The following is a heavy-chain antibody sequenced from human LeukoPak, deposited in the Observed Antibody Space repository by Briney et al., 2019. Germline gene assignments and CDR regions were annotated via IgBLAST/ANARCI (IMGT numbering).Heavy chain of an antibody. D-gene: IGHD6-19*01. J-gene: IGHJ4*02. V-gene: IGHV5-51*01. Sequence: GESLKISCQGSGYRFTSYWIGWVRQMPGKGLEWMGMIFPADSDIRYSPSFQGQVTISADNSINTAYLQRNGLKASDTAIYYCARGLEVAVGDYWGQGTPVTVSS. CDR3: ARGLEVAVGDY. CDR2: IFPADSDI. CDR1: GYRFTSYW.